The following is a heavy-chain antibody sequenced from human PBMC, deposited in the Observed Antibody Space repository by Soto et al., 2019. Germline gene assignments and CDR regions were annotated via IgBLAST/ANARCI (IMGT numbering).Heavy chain of an antibody. CDR1: GGTFNTHT. Sequence: QVQLVQSGAEVKKPGSSVKVSCTASGGTFNTHTFSWLLQAPGHGPEWMGRIIPMLGMSNFALKFQGRVTINADKSTSPVYMVLTRLKSEDTGVYYCATNYGSGSTHFDSWGQGTLVLVSS. J-gene: IGHJ4*02. V-gene: IGHV1-69*02. D-gene: IGHD3-10*01. CDR3: ATNYGSGSTHFDS. CDR2: IIPMLGMS.